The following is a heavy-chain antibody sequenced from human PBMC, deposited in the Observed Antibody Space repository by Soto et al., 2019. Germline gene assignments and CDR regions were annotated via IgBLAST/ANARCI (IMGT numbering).Heavy chain of an antibody. CDR1: GYTFTSYG. D-gene: IGHD3-9*01. CDR3: ARVLLTGYYEGRDYYGMDV. V-gene: IGHV1-18*01. CDR2: ITIYNGNT. Sequence: QVQLVQSGGEVKKPGASVKVSCKASGYTFTSYGISWVRQAPGQGLEWMGWITIYNGNTNYAQILQGRVTMTTDTSTSTAYMERRSLRSDDTAVYYCARVLLTGYYEGRDYYGMDVWGQGTTVTVSS. J-gene: IGHJ6*02.